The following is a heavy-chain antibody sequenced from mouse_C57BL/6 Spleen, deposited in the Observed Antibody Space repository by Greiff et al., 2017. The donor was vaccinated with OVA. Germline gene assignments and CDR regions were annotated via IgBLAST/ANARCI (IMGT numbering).Heavy chain of an antibody. V-gene: IGHV14-4*01. Sequence: EVKLQQSGAELVRPGASVKLSCTASGFNIKDDYMHWVKQRPEQGLEWIGWIDPENGDTEYASKFQGKATITANTSTNTAYLQLSILTSEDTAVYYCTIYGNYLDYWGQGTTLTVSS. D-gene: IGHD2-1*01. J-gene: IGHJ2*01. CDR1: GFNIKDDY. CDR3: TIYGNYLDY. CDR2: IDPENGDT.